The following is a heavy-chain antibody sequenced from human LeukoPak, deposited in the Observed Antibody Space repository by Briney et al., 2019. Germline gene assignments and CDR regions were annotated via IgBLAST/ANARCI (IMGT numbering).Heavy chain of an antibody. CDR3: ARDKEYCSSTSCYLSGWFDP. CDR1: GLTFSSYG. CDR2: IWYDGSNK. Sequence: GRSLRLSCAASGLTFSSYGMHWVRQAPGKGLEWVAVIWYDGSNKYYADSVKGRFTISRDNSKNTLYLQMNSLRAEDTAVYYCARDKEYCSSTSCYLSGWFDPWGQGTLVTVSS. V-gene: IGHV3-33*01. D-gene: IGHD2-2*01. J-gene: IGHJ5*02.